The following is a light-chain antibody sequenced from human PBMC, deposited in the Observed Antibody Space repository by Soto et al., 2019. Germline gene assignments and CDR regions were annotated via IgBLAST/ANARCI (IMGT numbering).Light chain of an antibody. CDR2: EGS. Sequence: QSVLTQPASVSGSPGQSITISCTXTSSDVGNYNLVSWYQQHPGKAPKLMIYEGSKRPSGVSNRFSGSKSGNTASLTISGLQAEDEADYYCCSYAGSSTPHFVFGAGTKVTVL. CDR1: SSDVGNYNL. CDR3: CSYAGSSTPHFV. V-gene: IGLV2-23*01. J-gene: IGLJ1*01.